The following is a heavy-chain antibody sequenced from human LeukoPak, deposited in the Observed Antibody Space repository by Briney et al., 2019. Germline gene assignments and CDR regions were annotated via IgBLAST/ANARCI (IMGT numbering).Heavy chain of an antibody. J-gene: IGHJ4*02. Sequence: GGSLRLFCTASGLTLSNYAMHWVRRPPGRGLEWVAVISFDGTNKYYGDSVEGRFSVSRDNSKNTLYLQMASLRPDDTAIYYCATDYGDYEPIDYWGRGTLVTVSS. CDR3: ATDYGDYEPIDY. CDR2: ISFDGTNK. CDR1: GLTLSNYA. V-gene: IGHV3-30*04. D-gene: IGHD4-17*01.